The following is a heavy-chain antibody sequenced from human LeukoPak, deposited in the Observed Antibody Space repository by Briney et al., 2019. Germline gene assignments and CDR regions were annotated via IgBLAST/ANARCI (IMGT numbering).Heavy chain of an antibody. V-gene: IGHV1-69*13. Sequence: SVKVSCKASGGTFSSYAISWVRQAPGQGLEWMGGIIPIFGTANYAQKFQGRVTITADESTSTVYMELSSLRSEDTAVYYCARTSYCGGDCLDYWGQGTLVTVSS. D-gene: IGHD2-21*02. CDR2: IIPIFGTA. J-gene: IGHJ4*02. CDR1: GGTFSSYA. CDR3: ARTSYCGGDCLDY.